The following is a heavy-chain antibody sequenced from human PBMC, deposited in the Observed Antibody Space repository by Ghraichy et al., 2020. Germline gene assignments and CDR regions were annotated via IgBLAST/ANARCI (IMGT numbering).Heavy chain of an antibody. J-gene: IGHJ4*02. Sequence: GGSLRLSCEASGFIFSRCWMSWVRQAPGKGLEWVAGIDQDGRDIKYVESVKGRFTISRDNAKKSLYLQMRSLRVEDSAVYYCASHNYETLTSGNWGQGTLVTVSS. V-gene: IGHV3-7*01. CDR3: ASHNYETLTSGN. D-gene: IGHD3-22*01. CDR1: GFIFSRCW. CDR2: IDQDGRDI.